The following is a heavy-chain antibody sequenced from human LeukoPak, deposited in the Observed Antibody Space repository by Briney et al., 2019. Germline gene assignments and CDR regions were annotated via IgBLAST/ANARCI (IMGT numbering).Heavy chain of an antibody. Sequence: SETLSLTCTVSGGSISSSSYYWGWIRQPPVKGLEWIGSIYYSGSTYYNPSLKSRVTISVDTSKNQFSLKLSSVTAADTAVYYCARAVVVPAAHDYWGQGTLVTVSS. J-gene: IGHJ4*02. CDR3: ARAVVVPAAHDY. CDR1: GGSISSSSYY. CDR2: IYYSGST. D-gene: IGHD2-2*01. V-gene: IGHV4-39*01.